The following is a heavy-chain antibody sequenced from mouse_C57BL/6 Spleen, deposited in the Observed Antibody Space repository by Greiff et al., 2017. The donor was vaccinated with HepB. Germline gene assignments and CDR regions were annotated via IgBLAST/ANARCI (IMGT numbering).Heavy chain of an antibody. D-gene: IGHD1-1*01. CDR1: GYTFTSYG. J-gene: IGHJ4*01. Sequence: QVQLKESGAELARPGASVKLSCKASGYTFTSYGISWVKQRTGQGLEWIGEIYPRSGNTYYNEKFKGKATLTADKSSSTAYMELRSLTSEDSAVYFCAKITTVVRAMDYWGQGTSVTVSS. V-gene: IGHV1-81*01. CDR3: AKITTVVRAMDY. CDR2: IYPRSGNT.